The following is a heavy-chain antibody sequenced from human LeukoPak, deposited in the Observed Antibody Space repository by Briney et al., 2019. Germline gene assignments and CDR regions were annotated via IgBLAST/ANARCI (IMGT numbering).Heavy chain of an antibody. D-gene: IGHD4/OR15-4a*01. CDR2: VYYSGSI. J-gene: IGHJ5*02. CDR3: ARRDYAAWFDP. V-gene: IGHV4-39*07. CDR1: GDSITSGEYY. Sequence: PETLYLTCSVSGDSITSGEYYWAWLRQPPGKGLEWLGSVYYSGSIKYNPSLKGRVSISRDMSKNQFSLNLNSVNATDTAVYYCARRDYAAWFDPWGQGTLVTVSS.